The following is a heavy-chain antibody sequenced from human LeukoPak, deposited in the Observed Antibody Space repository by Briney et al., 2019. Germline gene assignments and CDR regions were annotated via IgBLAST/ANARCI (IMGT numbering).Heavy chain of an antibody. CDR2: MNPNSGNT. J-gene: IGHJ4*02. CDR1: GYTFTSYD. D-gene: IGHD3-22*01. V-gene: IGHV1-8*01. CDR3: ARIAYYYDSSGYYYGY. Sequence: ASVKVSCKASGYTFTSYDINWVRQATGQGLEWMGWMNPNSGNTGYAQKFQGRVTMTRNTSISTAYMELSSLRSEDTAAYYCARIAYYYDSSGYYYGYWGQGTLVTVSS.